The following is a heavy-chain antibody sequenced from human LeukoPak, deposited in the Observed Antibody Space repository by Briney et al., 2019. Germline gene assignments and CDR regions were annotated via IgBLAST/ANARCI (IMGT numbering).Heavy chain of an antibody. D-gene: IGHD6-19*01. CDR2: ISGSDGST. Sequence: GGSLRLSRAASGFTFNSYAMSWVRQAPGKGLEWVSAISGSDGSTYYADSVKGRFTISRDNSKNTLYLQMNSLRAEDTAVYYCAKTQDSGIAVAGVDYWGQGTLVTVSS. J-gene: IGHJ4*02. V-gene: IGHV3-23*01. CDR1: GFTFNSYA. CDR3: AKTQDSGIAVAGVDY.